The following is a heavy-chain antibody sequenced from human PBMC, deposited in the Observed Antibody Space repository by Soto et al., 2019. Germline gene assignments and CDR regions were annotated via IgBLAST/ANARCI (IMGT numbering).Heavy chain of an antibody. J-gene: IGHJ3*02. Sequence: GGSLRLSCAASGFTVSSNYMSWVRQAPGKGLEWVSVIYSGGSTYYADSVKGRFTISRDNSKNTLYLQMNSLRAEDTAVYYCARGVGAFSPEDAFDIWGQGTMVTVSS. V-gene: IGHV3-53*01. CDR3: ARGVGAFSPEDAFDI. D-gene: IGHD1-26*01. CDR2: IYSGGST. CDR1: GFTVSSNY.